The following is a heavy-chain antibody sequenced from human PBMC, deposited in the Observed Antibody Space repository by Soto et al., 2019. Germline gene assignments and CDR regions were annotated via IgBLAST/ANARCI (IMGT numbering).Heavy chain of an antibody. Sequence: GGSLRLSCAASGFTFSGSAMHWVRQASGKGLEWVGRIRSKANSYATAYAASVKGRFTISRDDSKNTAYLQMNSLKTEDTAVYYCTRQLEQLAPDFDSWGQGTLVTVSS. CDR1: GFTFSGSA. D-gene: IGHD6-6*01. V-gene: IGHV3-73*01. CDR3: TRQLEQLAPDFDS. CDR2: IRSKANSYAT. J-gene: IGHJ4*02.